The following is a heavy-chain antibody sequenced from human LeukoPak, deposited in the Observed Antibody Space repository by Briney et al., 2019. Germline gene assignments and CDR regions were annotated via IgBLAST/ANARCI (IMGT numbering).Heavy chain of an antibody. CDR3: AKDQEVYSSGLH. Sequence: GGSLRLSCKASGFSFSNYYMNWVRQAPGKGLEWLSHINGRGGIINYADSVKGRFTISRDNSKNTVYLQMNSLRADDTAMYHCAKDQEVYSSGLHWGQGTLVTVSS. J-gene: IGHJ4*02. CDR2: INGRGGII. CDR1: GFSFSNYY. D-gene: IGHD6-19*01. V-gene: IGHV3-48*01.